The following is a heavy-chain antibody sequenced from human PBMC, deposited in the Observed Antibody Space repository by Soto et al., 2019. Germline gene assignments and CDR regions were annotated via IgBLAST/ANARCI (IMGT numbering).Heavy chain of an antibody. V-gene: IGHV4-59*08. CDR1: GGSISSYY. Sequence: SETLSLTCTVSGGSISSYYWSWIRQPPGKGLEWIGYIYYSGSTSYNPSLRSRVTISVDTPKNQFSLTLTSVTAADTAVYYCARGLSSPSATGIWGQGILVTVSS. CDR2: IYYSGST. J-gene: IGHJ4*02. D-gene: IGHD6-6*01. CDR3: ARGLSSPSATGI.